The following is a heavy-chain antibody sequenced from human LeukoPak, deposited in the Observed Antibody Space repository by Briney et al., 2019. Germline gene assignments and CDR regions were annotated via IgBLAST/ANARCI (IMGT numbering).Heavy chain of an antibody. CDR1: GGSIRSYY. J-gene: IGHJ3*02. D-gene: IGHD3-22*01. V-gene: IGHV4-59*08. CDR3: ARLPYDSSGYYVFDI. Sequence: SETLSLTCTVSGGSIRSYYWSWIRQPPGKGLEWIGYIYYSGSTFYNPSLKGRVTISVDTSKNQFSLKLSSVTAADTAVYYCARLPYDSSGYYVFDIWGQGTMVTVSS. CDR2: IYYSGST.